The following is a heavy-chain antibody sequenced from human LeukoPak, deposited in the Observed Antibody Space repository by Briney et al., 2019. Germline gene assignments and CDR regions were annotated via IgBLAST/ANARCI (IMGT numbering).Heavy chain of an antibody. Sequence: PSETLSLTCTVSGGSISSGGYYWSWIRQHPGKGLEWIGYIYYSGSTYYNPSLKSRVTISVDTSKNQFSLKLSSVTAADTAVYYCARALNDYGDYNILHYWGQGTLVTVSS. CDR2: IYYSGST. CDR3: ARALNDYGDYNILHY. CDR1: GGSISSGGYY. J-gene: IGHJ4*02. D-gene: IGHD4-17*01. V-gene: IGHV4-31*03.